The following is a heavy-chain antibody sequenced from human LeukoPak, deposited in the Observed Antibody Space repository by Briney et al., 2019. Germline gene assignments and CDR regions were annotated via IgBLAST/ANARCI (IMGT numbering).Heavy chain of an antibody. CDR2: INPSGGST. J-gene: IGHJ4*02. CDR3: ATEGGYYDSSGYLDPFDY. V-gene: IGHV1-46*01. D-gene: IGHD3-22*01. Sequence: GASVKVSCKASGYTFTSYYMHWVRQAPGQGLEWMGIINPSGGSTSYAQKFQGRVTMTRDTSTSTVYMELSSLSSEDTAVYYCATEGGYYDSSGYLDPFDYWGQGTLVTVSS. CDR1: GYTFTSYY.